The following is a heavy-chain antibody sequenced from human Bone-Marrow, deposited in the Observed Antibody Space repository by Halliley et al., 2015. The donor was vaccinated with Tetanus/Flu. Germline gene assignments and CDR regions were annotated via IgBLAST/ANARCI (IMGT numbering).Heavy chain of an antibody. D-gene: IGHD2-2*01. Sequence: SSIYYADSVKGRFTISRDNAKNSLYLQMNSLRDEDTAVYYCARDPPLRYCSSTSCSEDPTANDYWGQGTLVTVSS. V-gene: IGHV3-48*02. J-gene: IGHJ4*02. CDR2: SSI. CDR3: ARDPPLRYCSSTSCSEDPTANDY.